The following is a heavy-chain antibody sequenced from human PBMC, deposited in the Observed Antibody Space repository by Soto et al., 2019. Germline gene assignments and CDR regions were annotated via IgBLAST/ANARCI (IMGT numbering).Heavy chain of an antibody. D-gene: IGHD3-22*01. CDR1: GYTFTSYG. Sequence: ASVKVSCKASGYTFTSYGISWVRQAPGQGLEWMGWISAYNGNTNYAQKLQGRVTMTTDTSTSTAYMEPRSLRSDDTAVYYCARATYFYDSSGYYSTTLYFDYWGQGTLVTVSS. J-gene: IGHJ4*02. CDR2: ISAYNGNT. V-gene: IGHV1-18*01. CDR3: ARATYFYDSSGYYSTTLYFDY.